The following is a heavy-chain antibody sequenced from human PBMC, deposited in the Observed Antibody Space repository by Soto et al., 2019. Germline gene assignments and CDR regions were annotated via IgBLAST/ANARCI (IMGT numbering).Heavy chain of an antibody. D-gene: IGHD3-16*01. J-gene: IGHJ4*02. CDR3: ARDPIGGGAPYYFDF. CDR1: GDTFSAYY. V-gene: IGHV1-2*02. Sequence: ASVKVSSKASGDTFSAYYMSWVRQTPRHGLEWMGGINTDSGDTHYAPKFQGRVTMTRDTSIGTAYMELTSLTSDDTAVYYCARDPIGGGAPYYFDFWGRGTLVPVSS. CDR2: INTDSGDT.